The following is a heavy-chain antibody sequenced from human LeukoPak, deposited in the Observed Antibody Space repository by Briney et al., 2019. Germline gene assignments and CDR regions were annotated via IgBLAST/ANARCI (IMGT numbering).Heavy chain of an antibody. Sequence: ASVKVSSKASGYTFTSYDINWVRQATGQGLEWMGWMNPKSGNTGYAQKFQGRVTMTRNTSISTAYMELSSLRSEDTAVYYCARSGAAAGTFDDAFDIWGQGTMVTVSS. V-gene: IGHV1-8*01. J-gene: IGHJ3*02. CDR3: ARSGAAAGTFDDAFDI. CDR1: GYTFTSYD. CDR2: MNPKSGNT. D-gene: IGHD6-13*01.